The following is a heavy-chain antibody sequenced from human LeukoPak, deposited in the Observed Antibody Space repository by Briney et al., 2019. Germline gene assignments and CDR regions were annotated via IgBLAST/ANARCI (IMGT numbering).Heavy chain of an antibody. V-gene: IGHV3-30*18. CDR1: GFSFSSYG. CDR3: AKDLSGSFVADY. CDR2: ISDDANNK. J-gene: IGHJ4*02. D-gene: IGHD1-26*01. Sequence: TGGSLRLSCAASGFSFSSYGMNWVRQAPGKGLEWVAFISDDANNKWYADSVKGRFAISRDYSKNTMYLQMNSLRPEDTAVYSCAKDLSGSFVADYWGQGTQLTVSS.